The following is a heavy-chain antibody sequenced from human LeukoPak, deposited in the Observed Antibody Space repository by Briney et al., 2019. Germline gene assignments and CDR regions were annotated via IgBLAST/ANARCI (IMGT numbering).Heavy chain of an antibody. CDR2: ISSSSSTI. Sequence: GGSLRLSCAASGFTFSTYIMNWVRQAPGKGLEWVSYISSSSSTIYYADSVKGRFTISRDNAKNSLDLQMNSLRAEDTAVYYCARGWIGPLVRLQLFDYWGQGTLVTVSS. CDR1: GFTFSTYI. CDR3: ARGWIGPLVRLQLFDY. D-gene: IGHD1-1*01. V-gene: IGHV3-48*01. J-gene: IGHJ4*02.